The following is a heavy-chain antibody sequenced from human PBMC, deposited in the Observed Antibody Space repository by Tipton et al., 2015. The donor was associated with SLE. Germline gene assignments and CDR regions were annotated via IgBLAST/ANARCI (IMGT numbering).Heavy chain of an antibody. V-gene: IGHV4-34*01. CDR1: GWSLREYQ. D-gene: IGHD1-26*01. CDR3: ARGFSGNRYYYYYMDV. J-gene: IGHJ6*03. Sequence: TLSLTCAVYGWSLREYQWSWVRQPPGKGPEWIGGITLGGATDYNPSLKSRVAISVDTSKNQFSLKLSSVTAADTAVYYCARGFSGNRYYYYYMDVWGKGTTVTVSS. CDR2: ITLGGAT.